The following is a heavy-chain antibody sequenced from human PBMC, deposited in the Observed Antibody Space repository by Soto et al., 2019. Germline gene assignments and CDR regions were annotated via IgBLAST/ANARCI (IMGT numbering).Heavy chain of an antibody. Sequence: PSETLSLTCTVSGGSISSYYWSLIRQPPGKGLEWIGYIYYSGSTNYNPSLKSRVTISVDTSKNQFSLKLSSVTAADTAVYYCARRYSSAFDIWGQGTMVTVS. CDR3: ARRYSSAFDI. D-gene: IGHD6-13*01. J-gene: IGHJ3*02. CDR2: IYYSGST. CDR1: GGSISSYY. V-gene: IGHV4-59*08.